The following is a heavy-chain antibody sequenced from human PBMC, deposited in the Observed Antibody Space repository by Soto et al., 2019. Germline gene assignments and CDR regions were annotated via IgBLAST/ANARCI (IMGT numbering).Heavy chain of an antibody. CDR1: GGSISSSTYY. CDR3: VRRIAATGQTFYY. V-gene: IGHV4-39*01. Sequence: SETLSLTCTVSGGSISSSTYYWGWIRQPPGKGLEWIGNIYYTGSTYYNPSLKSRVTMSVDTSKNQFSLKLSSVTAADTAVYYCVRRIAATGQTFYYWGQGTLVTVSS. CDR2: IYYTGST. J-gene: IGHJ4*02. D-gene: IGHD6-13*01.